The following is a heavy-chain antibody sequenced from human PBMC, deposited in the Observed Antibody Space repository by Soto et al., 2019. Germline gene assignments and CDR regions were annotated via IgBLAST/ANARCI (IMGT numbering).Heavy chain of an antibody. CDR1: GFTFSSYG. Sequence: QVQLVESGGGVVQPGRSLRLSCAASGFTFSSYGMHWVRQAPGKGLEWVAVISYDGSNKYYADSVKGRFTISRDNSKNTLYLQMNSLRAEDMAVYYCAKLARGGTLAAAGTVDYYYYYGMDVWGQGTTVTVSS. D-gene: IGHD6-13*01. CDR2: ISYDGSNK. CDR3: AKLARGGTLAAAGTVDYYYYYGMDV. J-gene: IGHJ6*02. V-gene: IGHV3-30*18.